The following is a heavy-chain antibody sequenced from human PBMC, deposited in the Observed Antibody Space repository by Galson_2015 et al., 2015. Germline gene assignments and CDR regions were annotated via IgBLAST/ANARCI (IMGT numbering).Heavy chain of an antibody. V-gene: IGHV2-26*01. D-gene: IGHD3-22*01. Sequence: PALVKPTQTLTLTCTVSGFSLSNARMGVSWIRQPPGKALEWLAHIFSNDEKSYSTSLKSRLTISKDTSKSQVVLTMTNMDPVDTATYYCARIVDKEPNSSGYYPAKVRHYYYYGMDVWGQGTTVTVSS. CDR1: GFSLSNARMG. CDR3: ARIVDKEPNSSGYYPAKVRHYYYYGMDV. CDR2: IFSNDEK. J-gene: IGHJ6*02.